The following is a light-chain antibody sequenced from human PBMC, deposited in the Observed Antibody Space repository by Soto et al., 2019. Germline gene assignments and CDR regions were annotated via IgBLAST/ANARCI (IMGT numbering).Light chain of an antibody. CDR1: QTVHTN. V-gene: IGKV3-15*01. J-gene: IGKJ1*01. CDR3: QQSNNWHPWT. CDR2: RAS. Sequence: TLNDTQGDRDALSCSASQTVHTNCAWFQQKPGQAPKLLNYRASTRDTGVPARFTGSRSGTECTLTISSLQSVEFEAYYGQQSNNWHPWTFGQGTKVDIK.